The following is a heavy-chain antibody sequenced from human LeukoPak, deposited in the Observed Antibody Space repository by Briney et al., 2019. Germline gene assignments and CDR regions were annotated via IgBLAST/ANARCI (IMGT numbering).Heavy chain of an antibody. CDR3: ARDFIVGATNPLGY. J-gene: IGHJ4*02. CDR2: ISYDGSNK. D-gene: IGHD1-26*01. CDR1: GFTFSSYG. V-gene: IGHV3-30*03. Sequence: GGSLRLSCAASGFTFSSYGMHWVRQAPGKGLEWVAVISYDGSNKYYADSVKGRFTISRDNSKNTLYLQMNSLRAEDTAVYYCARDFIVGATNPLGYWGQGTLVTVSS.